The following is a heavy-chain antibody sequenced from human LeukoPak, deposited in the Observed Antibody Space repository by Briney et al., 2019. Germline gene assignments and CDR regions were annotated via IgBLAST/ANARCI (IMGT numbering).Heavy chain of an antibody. V-gene: IGHV3-23*01. CDR1: GFTFSSYA. CDR3: AKDLGWDSSSWFDP. D-gene: IGHD6-13*01. CDR2: ISGSGGST. Sequence: GGFLRLSCAASGFTFSSYAMSWVRQAPGKGLEWVSAISGSGGSTYYADSVKGRFTISRDNSKNTLYLQMNSLRAEDTAVYYCAKDLGWDSSSWFDPWGQGTLVTVSS. J-gene: IGHJ5*02.